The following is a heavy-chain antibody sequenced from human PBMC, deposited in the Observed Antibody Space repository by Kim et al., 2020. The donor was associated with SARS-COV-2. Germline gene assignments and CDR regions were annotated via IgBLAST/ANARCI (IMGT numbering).Heavy chain of an antibody. CDR1: GYTFTSYA. CDR3: ARGVEWLSFEYNWFDP. V-gene: IGHV7-4-1*02. Sequence: ASVKVSCKASGYTFTSYAMNWVRQAPGQGLEWMGWINTNTGNPTYAQGFTGRFVFSLDTSVSTAYLQISSLKAEDTAVYYCARGVEWLSFEYNWFDPWGQGTLVTVSS. J-gene: IGHJ5*02. CDR2: INTNTGNP. D-gene: IGHD3-9*01.